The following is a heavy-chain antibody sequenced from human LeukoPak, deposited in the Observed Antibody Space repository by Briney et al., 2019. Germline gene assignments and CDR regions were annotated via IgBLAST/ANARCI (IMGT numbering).Heavy chain of an antibody. Sequence: PSETLSLTCTVSGGSISPYYWSWIRQPPGKGLEWLGYIYYSGNTDYNPSLKSQVAISVDTSKNQFSLKLSSVTAADTAVYYCARSTGSTMFIDYWGQGTLVTVSS. CDR3: ARSTGSTMFIDY. CDR1: GGSISPYY. V-gene: IGHV4-59*01. CDR2: IYYSGNT. D-gene: IGHD3-10*02. J-gene: IGHJ4*02.